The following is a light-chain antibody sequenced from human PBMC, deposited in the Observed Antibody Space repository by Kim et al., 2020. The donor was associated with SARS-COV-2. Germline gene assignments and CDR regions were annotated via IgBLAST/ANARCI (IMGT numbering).Light chain of an antibody. CDR2: EVS. J-gene: IGLJ1*01. CDR1: SSDVGSYNL. CDR3: CSYAGSSTYV. Sequence: QSITISCTGTSSDVGSYNLVSWYQQHPGKAPKLMIYEVSERPSGVSDRFSGSKSGNTASLTISGLQAEDEADYYCCSYAGSSTYVFGTGTKVTVL. V-gene: IGLV2-23*02.